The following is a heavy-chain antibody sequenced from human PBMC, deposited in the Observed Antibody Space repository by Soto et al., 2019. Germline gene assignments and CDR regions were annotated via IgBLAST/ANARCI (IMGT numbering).Heavy chain of an antibody. J-gene: IGHJ6*02. CDR1: GYTFSRYG. CDR3: AKNGQPPYYYYGMDV. V-gene: IGHV1-18*01. D-gene: IGHD2-8*01. Sequence: QGQLVQSGPEVKKPGASVKVSCKTSGYTFSRYGISWVRQAPGQGLEWMGWISGYNGDTNYAQNVQGRVTMTIDTSTYTAYMELRSLTSDDTAIYYCAKNGQPPYYYYGMDVWGQGTTVTVSS. CDR2: ISGYNGDT.